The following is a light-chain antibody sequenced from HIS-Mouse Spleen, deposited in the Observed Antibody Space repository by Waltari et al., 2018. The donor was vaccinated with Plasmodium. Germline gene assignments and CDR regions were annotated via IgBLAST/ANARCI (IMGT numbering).Light chain of an antibody. Sequence: DIVMTQSPATLSVSPGARATLSCRASQSVSSNLAWYQHKPGQAPRLLIYGASTRATGIPARFSGSGSGTEFTLTISSLQSEDFAVYYCQQYNNWSFTFGPGTKVDIK. J-gene: IGKJ3*01. CDR2: GAS. CDR1: QSVSSN. CDR3: QQYNNWSFT. V-gene: IGKV3-15*01.